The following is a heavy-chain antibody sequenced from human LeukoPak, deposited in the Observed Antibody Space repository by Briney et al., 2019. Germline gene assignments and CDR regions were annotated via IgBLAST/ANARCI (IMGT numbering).Heavy chain of an antibody. V-gene: IGHV4-34*01. CDR3: ARGYCSSTSCHGPHSYYYMDV. CDR2: INHSGST. D-gene: IGHD2-2*01. J-gene: IGHJ6*03. CDR1: GGSFSGYY. Sequence: SETLSLTCAVYGGSFSGYYWSWIRQPPGKGLEWIGEINHSGSTNYNPSLKSRVTISVDTSKNQFSLKLSSVTAADTAVYYCARGYCSSTSCHGPHSYYYMDVWGKGTTVTVSS.